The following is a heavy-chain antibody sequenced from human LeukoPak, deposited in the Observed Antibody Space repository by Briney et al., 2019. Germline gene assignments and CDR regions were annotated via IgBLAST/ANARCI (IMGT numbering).Heavy chain of an antibody. CDR2: ISSTSSYI. V-gene: IGHV3-21*01. CDR3: ASQNILAYYDILTGFDP. CDR1: GFIFNSHS. D-gene: IGHD3-9*01. J-gene: IGHJ5*02. Sequence: GGSLRLSCAASGFIFNSHSMNWVRQAPGKGLEWVSSISSTSSYIYYADSVKGRFTISRDNSKNTLYLQMNSLRAEDTAVYYCASQNILAYYDILTGFDPWGQGTLVTVSS.